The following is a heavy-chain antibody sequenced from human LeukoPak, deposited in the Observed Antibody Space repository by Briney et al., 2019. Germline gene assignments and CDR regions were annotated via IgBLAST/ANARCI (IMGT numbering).Heavy chain of an antibody. CDR3: ATLGGRRAGNGVPPLGP. D-gene: IGHD3-16*01. CDR1: GGTFSSYA. J-gene: IGHJ5*02. Sequence: ASVKVSCKASGGTFSSYAISWVRQAPGQGLEWMGGIIPIFGTANYAQKFQGRVTITADKSTSTAYMELSSLRSEDTAVYYCATLGGRRAGNGVPPLGPWGQGTLVTVSS. V-gene: IGHV1-69*06. CDR2: IIPIFGTA.